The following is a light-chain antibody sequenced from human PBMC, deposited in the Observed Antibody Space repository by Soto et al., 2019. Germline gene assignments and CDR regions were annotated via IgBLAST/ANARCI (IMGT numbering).Light chain of an antibody. CDR1: KLGNKY. Sequence: SYELTQPPSVSVSPGQTASITCSGDKLGNKYACWYKQKPGQSPVLLIYQDDKRPSGIPERFSGSNSGNTATLTISGTQAMDEADYYCQAWDSSTVIFGGGTKLTVL. V-gene: IGLV3-1*01. CDR3: QAWDSSTVI. J-gene: IGLJ2*01. CDR2: QDD.